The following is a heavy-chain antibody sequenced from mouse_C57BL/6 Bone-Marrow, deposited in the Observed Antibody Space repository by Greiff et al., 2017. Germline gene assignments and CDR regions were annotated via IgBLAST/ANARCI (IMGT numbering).Heavy chain of an antibody. CDR3: AIDDAAWFAY. D-gene: IGHD2-3*01. Sequence: QVQLQQPGAELVKPAASVKMSCTASGYTFTSSWFTWVKQRPGQGLEWIGDIYPGSGSPNYNAQFKSKATLTVDTSSSTASMQLSSLTAEDSAVYYCAIDDAAWFAYWGQGTLVTGSA. CDR2: IYPGSGSP. J-gene: IGHJ3*01. CDR1: GYTFTSSW. V-gene: IGHV1-55*01.